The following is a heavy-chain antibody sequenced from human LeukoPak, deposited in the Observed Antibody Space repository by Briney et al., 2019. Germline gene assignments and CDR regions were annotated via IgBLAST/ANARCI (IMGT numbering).Heavy chain of an antibody. CDR2: IKQDGSDK. Sequence: PGGSLRLSCAASGFTFSNYWMTWVRQPPGKGLEWVANIKQDGSDKYYVDSVKGRFAISRDNAKNSVYLQMNSLRAEDTAVYYCATDLPRSSGWYEVYYWGQGTLVTVSS. CDR1: GFTFSNYW. D-gene: IGHD6-19*01. V-gene: IGHV3-7*01. J-gene: IGHJ4*02. CDR3: ATDLPRSSGWYEVYY.